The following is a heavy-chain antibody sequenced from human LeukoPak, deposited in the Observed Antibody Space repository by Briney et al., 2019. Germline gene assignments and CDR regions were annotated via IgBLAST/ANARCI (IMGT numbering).Heavy chain of an antibody. V-gene: IGHV3-23*01. Sequence: GGSLRLSCAASGFTISTYAMSWVRQAPGKGLEWVSATGDSDGATYYADSVKGRFTISRDNSKNTLYLQMTSLRAEDTAVYYCAKVPLGSGSYYPYYYYMDVWGQGTTVTVSS. CDR3: AKVPLGSGSYYPYYYYMDV. J-gene: IGHJ6*03. CDR2: TGDSDGAT. CDR1: GFTISTYA. D-gene: IGHD1-26*01.